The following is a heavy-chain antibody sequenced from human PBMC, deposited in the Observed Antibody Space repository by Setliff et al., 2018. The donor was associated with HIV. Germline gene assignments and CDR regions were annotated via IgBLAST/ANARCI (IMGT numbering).Heavy chain of an antibody. CDR3: ARAGYSSGWYGSLIYYFDY. J-gene: IGHJ4*02. D-gene: IGHD6-19*01. CDR1: GFTFSIHW. CDR2: IKQDGSEK. V-gene: IGHV3-7*01. Sequence: GGSLRLSCAASGFTFSIHWMSWVRQAPGKGLEWVANIKQDGSEKHYVDSVKGRFTISRDNAKNSLYLQMNSLRAEDTAVYYCARAGYSSGWYGSLIYYFDYWGQGTLVTVSS.